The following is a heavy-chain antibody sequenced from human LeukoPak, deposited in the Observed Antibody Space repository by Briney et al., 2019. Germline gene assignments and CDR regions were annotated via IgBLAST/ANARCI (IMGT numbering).Heavy chain of an antibody. D-gene: IGHD4-17*01. J-gene: IGHJ4*02. V-gene: IGHV3-30-3*01. Sequence: GRSLRLSCAASGFTFSSYAMHWVRQAPGKGLEWVAVISYDGSNKYYADSVKGRFTISRDNSKNTLYLQMNSLRAEDTAVYYCAKKKGPRGDGDPIDYWGQGTLVTVSS. CDR3: AKKKGPRGDGDPIDY. CDR2: ISYDGSNK. CDR1: GFTFSSYA.